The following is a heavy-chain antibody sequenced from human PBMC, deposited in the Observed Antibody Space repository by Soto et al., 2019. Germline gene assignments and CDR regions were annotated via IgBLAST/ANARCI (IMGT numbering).Heavy chain of an antibody. V-gene: IGHV4-31*03. J-gene: IGHJ6*02. CDR1: GGSIRSGGYY. Sequence: SETLSLTCTVSGGSIRSGGYYWSWIRQHPGKGLEWIGYIYYSGSTYYNPSLKSRVTISVDTSKNQFSLKLSSVTAADTAVYYCAREKYCSGGSCYSQVNYYYYYGMDVWGQGTTVTVSS. CDR3: AREKYCSGGSCYSQVNYYYYYGMDV. D-gene: IGHD2-15*01. CDR2: IYYSGST.